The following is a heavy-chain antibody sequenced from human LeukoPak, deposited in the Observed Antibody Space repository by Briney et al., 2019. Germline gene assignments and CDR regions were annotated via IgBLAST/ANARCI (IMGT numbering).Heavy chain of an antibody. Sequence: VRSLRLSCAASGFTFDAYAMSWVRQAPGKGLEWVSGINWNGGSTGYADSVKGRFTISRDNAKNSLYLQMNSLRAEDTALYYCAREGSSTYYHYYMDVWGKGTTVTVSS. J-gene: IGHJ6*03. V-gene: IGHV3-20*04. CDR2: INWNGGST. CDR3: AREGSSTYYHYYMDV. CDR1: GFTFDAYA. D-gene: IGHD1-26*01.